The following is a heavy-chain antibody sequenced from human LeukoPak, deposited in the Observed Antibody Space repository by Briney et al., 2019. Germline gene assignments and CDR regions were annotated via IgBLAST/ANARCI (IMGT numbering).Heavy chain of an antibody. J-gene: IGHJ3*02. CDR1: GFTFSAYS. CDR2: IKQDGSEK. V-gene: IGHV3-7*04. CDR3: ARDPGYDAFDI. Sequence: PGGSLRLSCAASGFTFSAYSMNWVRQAPGKGLEWVANIKQDGSEKYYVDSVKGRFTISRDNAKNSLYLQMSSLRAEDTAVYYCARDPGYDAFDIWGQGTMVTVSS. D-gene: IGHD6-13*01.